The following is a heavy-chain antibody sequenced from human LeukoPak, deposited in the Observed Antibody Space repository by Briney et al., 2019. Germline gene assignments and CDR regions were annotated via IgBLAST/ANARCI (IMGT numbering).Heavy chain of an antibody. CDR3: AKVGARGCSSSTCFIY. D-gene: IGHD2-2*01. V-gene: IGHV3-23*01. CDR1: GFTFRSYA. J-gene: IGHJ4*02. Sequence: GGSLRLSCAASGFTFRSYAMSWVRQAPGKGLEWVSAISGSGDTTYYADSVKGRFTISRDNSKNTLYLQMNSLRPEDTAVYYCAKVGARGCSSSTCFIYGGQGTLVTVSS. CDR2: ISGSGDTT.